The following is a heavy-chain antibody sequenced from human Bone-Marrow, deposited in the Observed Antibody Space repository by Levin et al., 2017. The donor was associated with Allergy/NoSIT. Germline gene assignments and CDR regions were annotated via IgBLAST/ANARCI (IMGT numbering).Heavy chain of an antibody. J-gene: IGHJ5*02. Sequence: LPGGSLRLSCAASGFTFSTYIMNWVRQAPGKGLEWVSYISSSSSNIHYADSVKGRFTISRDNAKNSLYLQMNSLRAEDTAVYYCARNPYGENNWFDPWGQGTLVTVSS. CDR1: GFTFSTYI. CDR2: ISSSSSNI. D-gene: IGHD4/OR15-4a*01. V-gene: IGHV3-48*01. CDR3: ARNPYGENNWFDP.